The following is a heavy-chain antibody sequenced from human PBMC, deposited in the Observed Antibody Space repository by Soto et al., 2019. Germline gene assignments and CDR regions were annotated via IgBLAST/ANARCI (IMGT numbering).Heavy chain of an antibody. CDR3: TRGYLYNI. V-gene: IGHV3-48*04. CDR1: GLTFSIYS. CDR2: ISGSGTNI. J-gene: IGHJ4*02. Sequence: GFLRLSCAAPGLTFSIYSMNWVRQAPGKGLEWVSYISGSGTNIYYADSVKGRFTLSRDNAKNSLYLQMNSLRAEDTAVYYCTRGYLYNIWGQGTLVTVSS. D-gene: IGHD1-20*01.